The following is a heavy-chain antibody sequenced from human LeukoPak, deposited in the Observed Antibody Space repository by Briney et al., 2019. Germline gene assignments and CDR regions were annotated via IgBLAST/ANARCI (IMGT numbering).Heavy chain of an antibody. V-gene: IGHV3-9*01. CDR2: ISWNSGSI. D-gene: IGHD6-13*01. CDR1: GFTFDDYA. Sequence: GGSLGLSCAASGFTFDDYAMHWVRQAPGKGLEWVSGISWNSGSIGYADSVKGRFTISRDNAKNSLYLQMNSLRAEDTALYYCAKDTTIGYSSSCMDVWGKGTTVTVSS. CDR3: AKDTTIGYSSSCMDV. J-gene: IGHJ6*04.